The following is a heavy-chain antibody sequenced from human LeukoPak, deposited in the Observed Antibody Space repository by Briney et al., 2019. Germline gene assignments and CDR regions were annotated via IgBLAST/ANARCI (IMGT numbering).Heavy chain of an antibody. CDR1: GFTFGDYG. Sequence: GGSLRLSCAASGFTFGDYGMSWVRQAPGKGLEWVSGINWNGGSTGYADSVKGRFTISRDNAKNSLYLQMNSLRAEDTALYYCARVRDFWSGYAPRFDYWGQGTLVTVSS. V-gene: IGHV3-20*04. J-gene: IGHJ4*02. CDR3: ARVRDFWSGYAPRFDY. D-gene: IGHD3-3*01. CDR2: INWNGGST.